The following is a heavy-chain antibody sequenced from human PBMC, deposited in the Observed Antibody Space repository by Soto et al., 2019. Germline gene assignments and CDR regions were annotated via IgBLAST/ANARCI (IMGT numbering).Heavy chain of an antibody. CDR3: ARGEQWLTPFDY. J-gene: IGHJ4*02. Sequence: SETLSLTCTVSGGSISSYYWSWIRQPPGKGLEWIGYIYYSGSTNYNPSLKSRVTISVDTSKNQFSLKLSSVTAADTAVYYCARGEQWLTPFDYWGQGTLVTVSS. CDR1: GGSISSYY. V-gene: IGHV4-59*01. D-gene: IGHD6-19*01. CDR2: IYYSGST.